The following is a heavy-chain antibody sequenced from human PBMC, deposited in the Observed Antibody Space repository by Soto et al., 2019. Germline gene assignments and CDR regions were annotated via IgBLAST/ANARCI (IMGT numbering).Heavy chain of an antibody. Sequence: GGSLRLSCTASGFTFGGYAMSWFRQAPGKGLEWVGFIRGKADGGTTENAAAVKGRFTISRYDSKSIAYLQMNSLKTEDTAVYYCTSYYDSSGYYNSDYWGQGTLVTVSS. CDR2: IRGKADGGTT. D-gene: IGHD3-22*01. CDR3: TSYYDSSGYYNSDY. CDR1: GFTFGGYA. V-gene: IGHV3-49*03. J-gene: IGHJ4*02.